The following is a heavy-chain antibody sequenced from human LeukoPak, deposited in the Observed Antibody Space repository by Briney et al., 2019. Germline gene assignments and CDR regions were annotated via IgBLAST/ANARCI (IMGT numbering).Heavy chain of an antibody. Sequence: AGSLRLSCAASGFTFSSYWMHWVRQAPEKGLVWVSRINSDGSSTSYADSVKGRFTISRDNSKNTLYLQMNSLRAEDTAMYYCAKDQWGQGTLVTVSS. V-gene: IGHV3-74*01. CDR2: INSDGSST. CDR3: AKDQ. J-gene: IGHJ4*02. CDR1: GFTFSSYW.